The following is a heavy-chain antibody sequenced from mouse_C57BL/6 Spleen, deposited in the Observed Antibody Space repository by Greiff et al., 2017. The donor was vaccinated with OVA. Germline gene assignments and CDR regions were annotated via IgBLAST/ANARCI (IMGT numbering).Heavy chain of an antibody. V-gene: IGHV1-9*01. CDR2: ILPGSGST. CDR1: GYTFTGYW. J-gene: IGHJ3*01. Sequence: LMKPGASVKLSCKATGYTFTGYWIEWVKQRPGHGLEWIGEILPGSGSTNYNEKFKGKATFTADTSSNTAYMQLSSLTTEDSAIYYCASQGYYDYDWAWFAYWGQGTLVTVSA. CDR3: ASQGYYDYDWAWFAY. D-gene: IGHD2-4*01.